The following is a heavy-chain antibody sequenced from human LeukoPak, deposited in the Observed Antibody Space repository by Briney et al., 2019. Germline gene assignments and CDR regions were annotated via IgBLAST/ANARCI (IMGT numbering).Heavy chain of an antibody. CDR1: GGTFSGYY. J-gene: IGHJ4*02. CDR2: INPGGST. CDR3: AREDCSGGDCTSFDY. V-gene: IGHV4-34*01. D-gene: IGHD2-15*01. Sequence: SETLSLTCAVYGGTFSGYYWSWIRQSPGKGLEWIGEINPGGSTNYNPSLESRVIISVDTSKNQFSLEMDSVRAADTAVYYCAREDCSGGDCTSFDYWGQGTLVTVSS.